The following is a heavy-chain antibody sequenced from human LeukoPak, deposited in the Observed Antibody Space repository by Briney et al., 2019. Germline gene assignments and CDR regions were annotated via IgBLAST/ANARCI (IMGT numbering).Heavy chain of an antibody. CDR2: ISGGGTST. J-gene: IGHJ4*02. D-gene: IGHD2-2*01. V-gene: IGHV3-23*01. CDR1: GFTFSNYA. Sequence: GGSLRLSCTASGFTFSNYAMSWVRQAPGKGLEWVSTISGGGTSTYYADSVKGRFTISRDNSKNTLFLQMNSLRAEDTAVYYCAKDIDCSSTSCGRDYWGQGTLVTVSS. CDR3: AKDIDCSSTSCGRDY.